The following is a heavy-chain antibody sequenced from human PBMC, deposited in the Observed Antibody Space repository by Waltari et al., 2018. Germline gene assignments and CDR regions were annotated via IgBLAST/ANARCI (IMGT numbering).Heavy chain of an antibody. CDR1: GFTFTRYL. V-gene: IGHV3-74*01. D-gene: IGHD3-10*01. CDR3: TRALWLGELYDY. Sequence: EVQLDESGGGLVQPGGSLRLSCSASGFTFTRYLMNWVRQAPGKGLVWVASINSDGSSTTYADSVKGRFTISRDNAKNTVYLQMNSLRVEDTAVYYCTRALWLGELYDYWGQGTLVTVSS. J-gene: IGHJ4*02. CDR2: INSDGSST.